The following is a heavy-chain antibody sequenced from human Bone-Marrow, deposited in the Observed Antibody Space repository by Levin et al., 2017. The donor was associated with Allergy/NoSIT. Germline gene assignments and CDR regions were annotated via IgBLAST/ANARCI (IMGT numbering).Heavy chain of an antibody. Sequence: GESLKISCKASGYTFTSYGISWVRQAPGQGLEWMGWISAYNGNTNYAQKLQGRVTMTTDTSTSTAYMELRSLRSDDTAVYYCARVRSSGWSDYWGQGTLVTVSS. CDR2: ISAYNGNT. V-gene: IGHV1-18*01. D-gene: IGHD6-19*01. CDR1: GYTFTSYG. CDR3: ARVRSSGWSDY. J-gene: IGHJ4*02.